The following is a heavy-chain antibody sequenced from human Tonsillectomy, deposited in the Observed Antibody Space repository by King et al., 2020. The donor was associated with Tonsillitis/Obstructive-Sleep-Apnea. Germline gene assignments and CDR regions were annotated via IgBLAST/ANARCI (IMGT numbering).Heavy chain of an antibody. CDR1: AFAFAYYT. J-gene: IGHJ4*02. Sequence: VQLVESGGGLVKPGGSLILSCEASAFAFAYYTFDWVRQAPGKGLEWVSSIDATGNHVYYADSVKGRFTISRDNAKKSLYLEMTSLRADDTAVYYCARDLSIAYFDYWGQGTLVTVSS. CDR3: ARDLSIAYFDY. CDR2: IDATGNHV. V-gene: IGHV3-21*01.